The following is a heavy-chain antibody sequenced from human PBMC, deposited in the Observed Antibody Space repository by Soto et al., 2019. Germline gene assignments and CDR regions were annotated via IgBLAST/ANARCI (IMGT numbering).Heavy chain of an antibody. D-gene: IGHD3-22*01. J-gene: IGHJ5*02. CDR1: GGSITNYY. CDR3: AGNSFESSAFDAPGWFDP. CDR2: IYYTGSA. V-gene: IGHV4-59*13. Sequence: PEETLSLTCTVSGGSITNYYWSWIRQPPGKGLEWIGYIYYTGSANYNPSLDSRVTISVDTSKNQFSLKLSAVTAADTAVYYCAGNSFESSAFDAPGWFDPWGQGTLVTVSS.